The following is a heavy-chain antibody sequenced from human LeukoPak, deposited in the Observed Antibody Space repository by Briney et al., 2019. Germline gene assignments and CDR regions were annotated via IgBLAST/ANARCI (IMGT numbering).Heavy chain of an antibody. V-gene: IGHV4-38-2*01. Sequence: SETLSLTCAVSGNSISSGYYWGWIRQSPGKGLEWIGSIFDSVTTYYNPSLKSRVTIAVATSKNQFSLKLSSVTAADTAVYYCANQYSSGWFYFDYWGQGTLVTVSS. CDR3: ANQYSSGWFYFDY. CDR1: GNSISSGYY. J-gene: IGHJ4*02. D-gene: IGHD6-19*01. CDR2: IFDSVTT.